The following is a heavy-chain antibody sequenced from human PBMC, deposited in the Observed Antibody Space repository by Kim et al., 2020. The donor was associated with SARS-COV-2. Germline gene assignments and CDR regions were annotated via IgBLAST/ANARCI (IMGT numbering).Heavy chain of an antibody. CDR1: GGSISSSAYY. J-gene: IGHJ4*02. Sequence: SETLSLTCTVSGGSISSSAYYWGWIRQPPGKGLEWIGSVYYTGSTYYNPSLKSRVTISVDTSKNQFSLKLSSVTAADTAVYYCAKYFRGTSIRFLVLHQFDYWGQGTLFTVSS. D-gene: IGHD3-3*01. V-gene: IGHV4-39*01. CDR2: VYYTGST. CDR3: AKYFRGTSIRFLVLHQFDY.